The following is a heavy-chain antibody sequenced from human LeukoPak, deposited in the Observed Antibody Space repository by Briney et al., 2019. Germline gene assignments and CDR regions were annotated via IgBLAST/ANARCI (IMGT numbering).Heavy chain of an antibody. CDR1: GGSISSSNW. CDR2: IYHSGST. V-gene: IGHV4-4*02. J-gene: IGHJ6*03. Sequence: SETLSLTCAVSGGSISSSNWWSWVRQPPGKGLEWIGEIYHSGSTNYNPSLKSRVTISVGKSKNQFSLKLSSVTAADTAVYYWGAGAGLAPPPPYYKDVWGKGTTVTVS. CDR3: GAGAGLAPPPPYYKDV. D-gene: IGHD3-16*01.